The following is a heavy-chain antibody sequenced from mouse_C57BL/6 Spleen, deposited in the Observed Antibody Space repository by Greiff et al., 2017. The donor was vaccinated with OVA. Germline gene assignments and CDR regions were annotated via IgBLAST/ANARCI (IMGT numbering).Heavy chain of an antibody. J-gene: IGHJ4*01. CDR2: IYPSDSET. V-gene: IGHV1-61*01. CDR1: GYTFTSYW. Sequence: QVQLQQPGAELVRPGSSVKLSCKASGYTFTSYWMDWVKQRPGQGLEWIGNIYPSDSETHYNQKFKDKATLTVDKSSSTAYMQLSSLTSEDSAVYYCARERDGYYYAMDYWGQGTSVTVSS. D-gene: IGHD2-3*01. CDR3: ARERDGYYYAMDY.